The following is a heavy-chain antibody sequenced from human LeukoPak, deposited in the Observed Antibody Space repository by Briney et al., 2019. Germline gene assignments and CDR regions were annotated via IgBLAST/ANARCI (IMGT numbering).Heavy chain of an antibody. Sequence: SETLSLTCTVSGGSISSYYWSWIRQPPGKGLEWIGYIYYSGSTNYNPSLKSRVTISVDTSKNQFSLKVTSVTTADTAVYYCARAPGGYGSGSRGAFDIWGQGTMVTVSS. V-gene: IGHV4-59*01. CDR1: GGSISSYY. CDR2: IYYSGST. CDR3: ARAPGGYGSGSRGAFDI. J-gene: IGHJ3*02. D-gene: IGHD3-10*01.